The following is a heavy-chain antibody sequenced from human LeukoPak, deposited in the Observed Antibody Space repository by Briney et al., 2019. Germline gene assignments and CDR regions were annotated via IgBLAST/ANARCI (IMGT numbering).Heavy chain of an antibody. Sequence: PGGSLRLSCAASGFTFSSYAMHWVRQAPGKGLEWVAVISYDGSNKYYADSVKGRFTISRDNSKNTLYLQMNSLRAEDTAVYYCAKGFDYGDYWGQGTLVTVSS. D-gene: IGHD3-10*01. J-gene: IGHJ4*02. CDR1: GFTFSSYA. CDR2: ISYDGSNK. V-gene: IGHV3-30*04. CDR3: AKGFDYGDY.